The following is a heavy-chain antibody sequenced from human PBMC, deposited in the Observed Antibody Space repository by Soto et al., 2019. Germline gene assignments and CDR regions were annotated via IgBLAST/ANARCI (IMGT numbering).Heavy chain of an antibody. J-gene: IGHJ4*02. CDR1: RDTFTSYY. CDR3: ARSREFDY. Sequence: GASVKVSCKAPRDTFTSYYINWVRQAPGQGLEWMGVINPHGGSTAYAQKFKSRVTISIDVSKNQFSLSLRSLTAADTAVYYCARSREFDYWSQGTLVTVSS. CDR2: INPHGGST. V-gene: IGHV1-46*01.